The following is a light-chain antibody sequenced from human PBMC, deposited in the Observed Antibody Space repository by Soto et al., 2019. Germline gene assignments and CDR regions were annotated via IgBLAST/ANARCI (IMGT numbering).Light chain of an antibody. CDR3: QQLYIFPLT. Sequence: DIQITQSPSTLSGSVGDRVTITSRASQTISSWLAWYRQKPGKAPKLLIYKASTLKSGVPSRFSGGESGTEYTLTISSLQPEDSATYYCQQLYIFPLTFGQGTRLEI. CDR2: KAS. V-gene: IGKV1-5*03. CDR1: QTISSW. J-gene: IGKJ5*01.